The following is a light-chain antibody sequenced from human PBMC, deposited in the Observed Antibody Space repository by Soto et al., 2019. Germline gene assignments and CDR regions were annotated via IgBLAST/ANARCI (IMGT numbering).Light chain of an antibody. J-gene: IGLJ2*01. CDR3: ATWDDSLNGWV. CDR2: SNN. Sequence: QSVLTQPPSASGTPGQRVTIVCCGGSSNIESNTVNWYQQVPGTAPKLRVYSNNQRPSGVPDRFSGSQAGTSASLAMSGLQSEDEADYYCATWDDSLNGWVIGGGTKLTVL. CDR1: SSNIESNT. V-gene: IGLV1-44*01.